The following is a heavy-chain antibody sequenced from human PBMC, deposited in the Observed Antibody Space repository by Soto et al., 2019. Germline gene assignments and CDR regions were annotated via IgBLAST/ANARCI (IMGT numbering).Heavy chain of an antibody. CDR2: IDTAGDT. CDR3: ARAPYDSSGFDY. V-gene: IGHV3-13*01. D-gene: IGHD3-22*01. CDR1: GFTFSSYD. J-gene: IGHJ4*02. Sequence: GGSLRLSCAASGFTFSSYDMHWVRQATGKGLEWVSAIDTAGDTYYPGSVKGRFTISRENAKNSLYLQMNSLRAGDTAVYYCARAPYDSSGFDYWGQGTLVTVSS.